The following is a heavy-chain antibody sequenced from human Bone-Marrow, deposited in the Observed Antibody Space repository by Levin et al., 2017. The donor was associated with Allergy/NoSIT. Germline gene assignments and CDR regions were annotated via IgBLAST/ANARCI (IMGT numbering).Heavy chain of an antibody. J-gene: IGHJ6*03. CDR3: ARERIAVAGTHYMDV. CDR1: GGSISSYY. D-gene: IGHD6-19*01. V-gene: IGHV4-59*01. Sequence: SETLSLTCTVSGGSISSYYWSWIRQPPGKGLEWIGYIYYSGSTNYNASLKSRVTISIDTSKNQLSLKLRSVTAADTAVYYCARERIAVAGTHYMDVWGKGTTVTVSS. CDR2: IYYSGST.